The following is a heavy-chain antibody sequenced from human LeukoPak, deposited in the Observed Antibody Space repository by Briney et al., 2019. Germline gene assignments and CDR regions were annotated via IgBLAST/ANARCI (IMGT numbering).Heavy chain of an antibody. CDR2: ISYDGSNK. V-gene: IGHV3-30*01. CDR3: ARDQQYDFWSGYWGYFDY. Sequence: GRPLRLSCAASGFTFSSYAMHWVRQAPGKGLEWVAVISYDGSNKYYADSVKGRFTISRDNSKNTLYLQMNSLRAEDTAVYYCARDQQYDFWSGYWGYFDYWGQGTLVTVSS. D-gene: IGHD3-3*01. CDR1: GFTFSSYA. J-gene: IGHJ4*02.